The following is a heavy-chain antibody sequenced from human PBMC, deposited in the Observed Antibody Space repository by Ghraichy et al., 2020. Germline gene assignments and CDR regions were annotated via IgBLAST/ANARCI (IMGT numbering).Heavy chain of an antibody. Sequence: GGCLRLSCAASGFTVSTNYMSWVRQAPGKGLEWVSFIYSGGSTYYADSVKGRFTISRDNSKNTLFLQMNSLRAEDTAVYYCARDKRGSYGWGAFDYWGQGTLVTVSS. CDR2: IYSGGST. V-gene: IGHV3-66*02. CDR1: GFTVSTNY. J-gene: IGHJ4*02. D-gene: IGHD5-18*01. CDR3: ARDKRGSYGWGAFDY.